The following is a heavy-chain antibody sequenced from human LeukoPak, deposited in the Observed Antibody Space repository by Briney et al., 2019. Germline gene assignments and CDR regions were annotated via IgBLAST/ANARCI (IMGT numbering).Heavy chain of an antibody. Sequence: SETLSLTCTVSGGSISSYYWSWIRQPPGKGLEWIGSIYYSGSTYYNPSLKSRVTMSVDTSKNQFSLKLSSVTAADTAVYYCARDLGYDDSSGYSALDYWGQGTLVTVSS. CDR1: GGSISSYY. D-gene: IGHD3-22*01. J-gene: IGHJ4*02. V-gene: IGHV4-39*07. CDR3: ARDLGYDDSSGYSALDY. CDR2: IYYSGST.